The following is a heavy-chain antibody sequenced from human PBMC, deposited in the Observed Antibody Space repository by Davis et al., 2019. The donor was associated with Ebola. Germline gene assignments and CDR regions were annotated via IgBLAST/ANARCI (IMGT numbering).Heavy chain of an antibody. V-gene: IGHV4-39*01. Sequence: MPGGSLRLSCAASGFTVSSNYMSWVRQPPGKGLEWIGSIYYSGSTYYNPSLKSRVTISVDTSKNQFSLKLRSVSATDTAVYYCARHRSGIAVAAQRVYNWVDLWGQGTLVTVSS. D-gene: IGHD6-19*01. CDR3: ARHRSGIAVAAQRVYNWVDL. CDR1: GFTVSSNY. J-gene: IGHJ5*02. CDR2: IYYSGST.